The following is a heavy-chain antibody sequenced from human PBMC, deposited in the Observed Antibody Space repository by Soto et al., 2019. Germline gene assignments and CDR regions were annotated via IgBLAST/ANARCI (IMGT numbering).Heavy chain of an antibody. Sequence: SDTLSLTGNFSGYSMTKYYLSWIRQPAGKGLEWIGRVYTSGSTNYNPSLKSRVTMSIDTSNNHFSLSLKSVTAADTAVYYCARTIGAAYYFDFWGQGALVTVSS. V-gene: IGHV4-4*07. CDR1: GYSMTKYY. D-gene: IGHD6-13*01. J-gene: IGHJ4*02. CDR3: ARTIGAAYYFDF. CDR2: VYTSGST.